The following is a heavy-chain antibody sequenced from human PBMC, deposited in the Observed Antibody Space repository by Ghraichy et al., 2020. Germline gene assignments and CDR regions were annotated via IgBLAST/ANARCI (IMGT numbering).Heavy chain of an antibody. CDR1: GFTFSSYA. CDR2: ISGSGGST. J-gene: IGHJ4*02. D-gene: IGHD1-26*01. V-gene: IGHV3-23*01. CDR3: AQVVSGSLNFDY. Sequence: GGSLRLSCAASGFTFSSYAMSWVRQAPGKGLEWVSAISGSGGSTYYADSVKGRFTISRDNSKNTLYLQMNSLRAEDTAVYYCAQVVSGSLNFDYWGQGTLVTVSS.